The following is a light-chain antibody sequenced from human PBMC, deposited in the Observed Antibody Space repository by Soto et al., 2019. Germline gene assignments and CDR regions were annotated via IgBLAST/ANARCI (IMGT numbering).Light chain of an antibody. J-gene: IGKJ4*01. V-gene: IGKV1-5*03. Sequence: DIQMTQSPSTLSASVGDRVTITCRASQSIRTWLAWYQQKPGKAPKLLIYKASSLEGGVPSRFSGSGSGTDFNITISSLQPDDFATYYCQQYNTYPLTFGGGTTVEIK. CDR2: KAS. CDR1: QSIRTW. CDR3: QQYNTYPLT.